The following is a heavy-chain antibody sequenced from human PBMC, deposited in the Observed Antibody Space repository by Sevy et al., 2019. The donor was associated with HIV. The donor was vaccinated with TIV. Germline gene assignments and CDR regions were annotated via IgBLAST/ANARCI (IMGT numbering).Heavy chain of an antibody. D-gene: IGHD6-19*01. V-gene: IGHV1-58*01. Sequence: VKVSCKTSGFTFTSSAVQWMRQARGQRLEWIGWIVVGSGNTNYAQKFQERVTITRDMSTSTAYMELSSLRSEDTAVYYCAAVGSSGFKFRVAFDIWGQGTMVTVSS. CDR3: AAVGSSGFKFRVAFDI. CDR1: GFTFTSSA. CDR2: IVVGSGNT. J-gene: IGHJ3*02.